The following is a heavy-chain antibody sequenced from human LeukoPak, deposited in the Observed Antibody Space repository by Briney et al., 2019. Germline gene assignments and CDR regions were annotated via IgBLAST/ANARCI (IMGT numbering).Heavy chain of an antibody. Sequence: PGGSLRLSCAASGFTFSSYWMHWVRQAPGKGLVWVSRINSDGSSTSYADSVKGRFTISRDNAKNTLYLQMNSLRAEDTAVYYCARLRITMVRGVITTGFDPWGQGTLVTVSS. CDR3: ARLRITMVRGVITTGFDP. CDR1: GFTFSSYW. V-gene: IGHV3-74*01. CDR2: INSDGSST. J-gene: IGHJ5*02. D-gene: IGHD3-10*01.